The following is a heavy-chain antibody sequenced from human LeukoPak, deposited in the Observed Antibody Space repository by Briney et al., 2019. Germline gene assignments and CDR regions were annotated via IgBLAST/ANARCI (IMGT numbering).Heavy chain of an antibody. CDR2: IHTSGST. J-gene: IGHJ6*03. Sequence: SETLSLTCTVSGGSISSYYWSWIRQPAGKGLEWIGRIHTSGSTNYSPSLKSRVTMSVDTSKNQFSLKLSSVTAADTAVYYCARVVAVAGYYYYYYMDVWGKGTTVTVSS. D-gene: IGHD6-19*01. V-gene: IGHV4-4*07. CDR1: GGSISSYY. CDR3: ARVVAVAGYYYYYYMDV.